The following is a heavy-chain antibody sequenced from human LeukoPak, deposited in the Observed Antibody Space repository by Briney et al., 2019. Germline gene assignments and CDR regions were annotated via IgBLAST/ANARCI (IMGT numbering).Heavy chain of an antibody. Sequence: PGGSLRLSCAASGFTFSGSAMHWVRQASGKGLEWVGRIRSKANSYATAYAASVKGRFTISRDDSKNTAYLQMNSLKTEDTAVYYCTSPLRPFESIAATEFDYWGQGTLVTVSS. CDR1: GFTFSGSA. D-gene: IGHD6-13*01. CDR2: IRSKANSYAT. CDR3: TSPLRPFESIAATEFDY. V-gene: IGHV3-73*01. J-gene: IGHJ4*02.